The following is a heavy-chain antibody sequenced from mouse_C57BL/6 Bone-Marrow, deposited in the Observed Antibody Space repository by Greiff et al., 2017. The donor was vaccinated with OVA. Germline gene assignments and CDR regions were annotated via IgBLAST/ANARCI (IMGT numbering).Heavy chain of an antibody. Sequence: VQLQESGAELARPGASVQMSCMASGYTFTSFTMHWVKHRPEQGLVWIGYINPSSGYIKYNQKFKDKATLTAVTTSRTAYIQLSSLTSEDSAVYYCSRSYYYGSSLAWFAYWGQGTLVTVSA. J-gene: IGHJ3*01. D-gene: IGHD1-1*01. V-gene: IGHV1-4*01. CDR3: SRSYYYGSSLAWFAY. CDR2: INPSSGYI. CDR1: GYTFTSFT.